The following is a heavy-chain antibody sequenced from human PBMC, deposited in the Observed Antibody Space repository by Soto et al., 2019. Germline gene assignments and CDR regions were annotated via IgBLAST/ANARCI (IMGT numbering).Heavy chain of an antibody. D-gene: IGHD6-19*01. CDR3: GGVAVPD. Sequence: VQLQQWGAGLLKPSETLSLTCAVSGASFSEYYWCWIRQSPGKGLEWIVDINHSGSTNYNPYLRSRVTIAVDTSKNQFALKGTSVTAADTAVYDCGGVAVPDWGQGTLVTVSS. CDR2: INHSGST. J-gene: IGHJ4*02. V-gene: IGHV4-34*01. CDR1: GASFSEYY.